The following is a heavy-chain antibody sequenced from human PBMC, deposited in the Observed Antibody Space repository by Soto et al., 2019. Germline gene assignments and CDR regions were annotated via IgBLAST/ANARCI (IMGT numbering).Heavy chain of an antibody. D-gene: IGHD4-4*01. CDR2: IYPGDSDT. CDR1: GYTFTDYW. CDR3: ARHLSNFRYYYYAMDV. V-gene: IGHV5-51*01. J-gene: IGHJ6*02. Sequence: PXESLNVSCKWSGYTFTDYWIGLVRQLPGKGLEWMGIIYPGDSDTRYSPSFQGHVTITVDKSTSTAYLQWNTLKASDTAMYYCARHLSNFRYYYYAMDVWRQGTTVTVSS.